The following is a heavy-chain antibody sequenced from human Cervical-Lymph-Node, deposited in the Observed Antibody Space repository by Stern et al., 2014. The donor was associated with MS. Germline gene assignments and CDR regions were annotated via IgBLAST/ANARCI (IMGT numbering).Heavy chain of an antibody. D-gene: IGHD2-8*02. CDR1: GDSISSYTHY. J-gene: IGHJ4*02. CDR2: VYYSGGT. CDR3: AKHACTGAACPFDL. V-gene: IGHV4-39*01. Sequence: QLQLQESGPGLVKPSETLSLTCAVSGDSISSYTHYWAWIRQPPGKGLEWIGSVYYSGGTYYNPSLKSPVTISVDTSKNHFPLGLNSVTAADTAVYYCAKHACTGAACPFDLWGQGTLVTVSS.